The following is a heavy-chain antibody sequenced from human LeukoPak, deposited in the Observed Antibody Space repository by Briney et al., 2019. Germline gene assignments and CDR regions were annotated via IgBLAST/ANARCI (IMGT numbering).Heavy chain of an antibody. CDR1: GGSISSGSYY. D-gene: IGHD6-19*01. J-gene: IGHJ4*02. CDR2: IFTRGTT. V-gene: IGHV4-61*09. CDR3: ARSSLAVYFNY. Sequence: SETLSLTCTVSGGSISSGSYYWNWIRQPAGKGLEWLGDIFTRGTTNYNASLESRLTISLDTARNQFSLSLRSVTAADTAIYFCARSSLAVYFNYWGQGTLVTASS.